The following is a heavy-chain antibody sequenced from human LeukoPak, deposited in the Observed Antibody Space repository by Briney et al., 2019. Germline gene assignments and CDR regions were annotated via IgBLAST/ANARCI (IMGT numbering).Heavy chain of an antibody. D-gene: IGHD3-10*01. J-gene: IGHJ5*02. CDR2: IYYSGST. CDR1: AGSISSYY. V-gene: IGHV4-59*05. CDR3: ARRITMVRGPNANWFDP. Sequence: SESLSLTCTVSAGSISSYYWSWVRQPPGKGLEWLGSIYYSGSTYYNPSRKSRVTISVDTSKNQFSLKLSSVTAADTAVYYCARRITMVRGPNANWFDPWGQGTLVTVSS.